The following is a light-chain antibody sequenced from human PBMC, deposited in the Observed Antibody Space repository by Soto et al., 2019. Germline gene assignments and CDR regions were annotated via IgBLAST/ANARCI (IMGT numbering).Light chain of an antibody. Sequence: DIQMTQSPSSLSASVGDRVTITCQASQDISNYLSWYQQKPGKAPKLLIYDASNLQTGVPSRFRGSGSGTDFTFTISSLQPEDIGAYYCQQYDNLPYTFGQGTKLEIK. CDR1: QDISNY. V-gene: IGKV1-33*01. CDR2: DAS. J-gene: IGKJ2*01. CDR3: QQYDNLPYT.